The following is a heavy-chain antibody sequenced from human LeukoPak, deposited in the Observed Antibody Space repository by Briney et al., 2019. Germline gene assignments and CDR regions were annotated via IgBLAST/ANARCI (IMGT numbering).Heavy chain of an antibody. Sequence: GGSLRLSCAASGFTFRSYSMHWVRQAPGKGLEWVSYISSTSSTIYYADSAKGRFTISRDNAKNSLYLQMNSLRDEDTAVYYCARLTQYYFDTSGHSGYFDYWGQGTLVTVSS. D-gene: IGHD3-22*01. CDR2: ISSTSSTI. J-gene: IGHJ4*02. CDR1: GFTFRSYS. CDR3: ARLTQYYFDTSGHSGYFDY. V-gene: IGHV3-48*02.